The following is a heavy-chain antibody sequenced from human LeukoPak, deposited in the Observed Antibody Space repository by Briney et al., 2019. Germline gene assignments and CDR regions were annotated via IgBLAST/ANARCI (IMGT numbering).Heavy chain of an antibody. V-gene: IGHV1-2*02. CDR3: ARWGYYGSGSYRLGNDY. D-gene: IGHD3-10*01. Sequence: ASVKVSCKASGYTFTSYDINWVRQAPGQGLEWMGWINPNSGGTNYAQKFQGRVTMTRDTSISTAYMELSRLRSDDTAVYYCARWGYYGSGSYRLGNDYWGQGTLVTVSS. CDR2: INPNSGGT. J-gene: IGHJ4*02. CDR1: GYTFTSYD.